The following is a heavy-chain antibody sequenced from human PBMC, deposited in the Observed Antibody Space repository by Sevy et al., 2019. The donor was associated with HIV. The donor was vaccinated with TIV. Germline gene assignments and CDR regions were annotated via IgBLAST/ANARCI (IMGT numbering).Heavy chain of an antibody. D-gene: IGHD1-26*01. CDR3: AKDGGGSYNIAIGGVDY. CDR2: ISGSRGST. J-gene: IGHJ4*02. CDR1: GFTFSSYA. V-gene: IGHV3-23*01. Sequence: GGSLRLSCAASGFTFSSYAMSRVRQAPRKGLEWVSAISGSRGSTYYADSVKGRFTISRDNSKNTLYLQMNSLRAEDTAVYYCAKDGGGSYNIAIGGVDYWGQGTLVTVSS.